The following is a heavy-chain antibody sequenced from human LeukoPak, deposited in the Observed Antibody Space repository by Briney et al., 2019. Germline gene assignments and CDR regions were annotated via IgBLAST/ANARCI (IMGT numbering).Heavy chain of an antibody. CDR2: ISSSSSYI. J-gene: IGHJ3*02. Sequence: PGGSLRLSCAASGFTFSSYSMNWVRQAPGKGLEWVSSISSSSSYIYYADSVKGRFTISRDNSKNTLYLQMNSLRAEDTAVYYCAKDWYFDAFDIWGQGTMVTVSS. CDR3: AKDWYFDAFDI. CDR1: GFTFSSYS. D-gene: IGHD1-14*01. V-gene: IGHV3-21*01.